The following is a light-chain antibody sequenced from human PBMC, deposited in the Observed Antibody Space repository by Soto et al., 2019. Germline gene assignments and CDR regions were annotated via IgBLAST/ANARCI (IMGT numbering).Light chain of an antibody. Sequence: NGVSMSPGPVYLSTKDSAPLSCRASERVSSSYLAWYQPTPGPPPRLLIYGASRRATGLPDRFSGSGAGTDFTLTISRLQPEDVATYDCLQQNSFPLNFGQGT. CDR2: GAS. CDR1: ERVSSSY. V-gene: IGKV3-20*01. J-gene: IGKJ5*01. CDR3: LQQNSFPLN.